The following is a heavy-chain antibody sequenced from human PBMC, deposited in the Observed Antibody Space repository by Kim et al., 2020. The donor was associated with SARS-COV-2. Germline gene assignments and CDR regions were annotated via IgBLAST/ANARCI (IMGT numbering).Heavy chain of an antibody. CDR1: GFTFNTYT. CDR2: ITISSTHI. D-gene: IGHD3-10*01. J-gene: IGHJ4*02. V-gene: IGHV3-21*01. CDR3: ARGWFGQVGDY. Sequence: GGSLRLSCAASGFTFNTYTMDWVRQAPGKGLEWVSSITISSTHIYYADSVKGRFTISRDNARNSVYLQMYSLRVDDTAMYYCARGWFGQVGDYWGQGT.